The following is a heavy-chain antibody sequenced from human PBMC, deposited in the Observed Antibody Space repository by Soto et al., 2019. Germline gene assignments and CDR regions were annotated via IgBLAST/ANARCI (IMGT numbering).Heavy chain of an antibody. J-gene: IGHJ5*02. V-gene: IGHV3-23*01. CDR1: GFTFSSYA. CDR3: ARELLVPAAIALDP. D-gene: IGHD2-2*02. CDR2: ISGSGGST. Sequence: EVQLLESGGGLVQPGGSLRLSCAASGFTFSSYAMSWVRQAPGKGLEWVSAISGSGGSTYYADSVKGRFTISRDNSKNTLYLQMNSLKTEDTAVYYCARELLVPAAIALDPWGQGTLVTVSS.